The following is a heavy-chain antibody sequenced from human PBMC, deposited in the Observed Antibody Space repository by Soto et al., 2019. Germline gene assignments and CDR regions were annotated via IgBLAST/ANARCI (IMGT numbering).Heavy chain of an antibody. V-gene: IGHV4-39*01. D-gene: IGHD2-8*01. J-gene: IGHJ4*02. CDR2: IYYSGST. CDR3: ARQDIVLMVYANDY. CDR1: GGSISSSNW. Sequence: SETLSLTCTVSGGSISSSNWRGWVRQPPGKGLEWIGSIYYSGSTYYNPSLKSRVTISVDTSKNQFSLKLSSVTAADTAVYYCARQDIVLMVYANDYWGQGTLVTVSS.